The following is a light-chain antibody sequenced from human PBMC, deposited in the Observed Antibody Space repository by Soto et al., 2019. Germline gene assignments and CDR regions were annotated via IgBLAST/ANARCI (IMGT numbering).Light chain of an antibody. CDR3: SSYTISSTVV. V-gene: IGLV2-14*01. CDR2: EVS. Sequence: QSALTQPASVSGSPGQSITISCTAASSDVGGYNYVSWYQQHPGRVPKLIIYEVSNRPSGISNRFSGSKSGNTASLTISGLQADDEAFYYCSSYTISSTVVFGTGTKLTVL. CDR1: SSDVGGYNY. J-gene: IGLJ2*01.